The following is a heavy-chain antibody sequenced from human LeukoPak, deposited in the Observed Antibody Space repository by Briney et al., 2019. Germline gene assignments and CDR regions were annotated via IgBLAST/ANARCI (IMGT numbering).Heavy chain of an antibody. V-gene: IGHV3-48*04. Sequence: GGSLRLSCAASGFGFSGYGMHWVRQAPGKGLEWVSYISSRSSTIYYADSVKGRFTISRDNAKNSLYLQMNSLRAEDTAMYYCARDPRYFDWLFDYWGQGTLVTVSS. J-gene: IGHJ4*02. D-gene: IGHD3-9*01. CDR3: ARDPRYFDWLFDY. CDR1: GFGFSGYG. CDR2: ISSRSSTI.